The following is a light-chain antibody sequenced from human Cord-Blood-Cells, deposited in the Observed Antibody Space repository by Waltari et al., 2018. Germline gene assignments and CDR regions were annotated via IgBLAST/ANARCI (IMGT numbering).Light chain of an antibody. J-gene: IGLJ3*02. Sequence: SALTQPRPVSGSTGQSVTISCTGTSSDVGGYTYVSWYPQHPGKAPKLMIYDVSKRPSGVPDRFSGSKSGNTASLTIYGLQAEDEADYYCCSYAGSYTWVFGGGTKLTVL. CDR3: CSYAGSYTWV. V-gene: IGLV2-11*01. CDR2: DVS. CDR1: SSDVGGYTY.